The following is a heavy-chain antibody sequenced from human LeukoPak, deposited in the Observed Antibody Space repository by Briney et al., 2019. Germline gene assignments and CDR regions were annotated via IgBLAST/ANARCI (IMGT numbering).Heavy chain of an antibody. CDR1: GYTFTSYY. CDR3: ARDQIAVAGGDY. D-gene: IGHD6-19*01. Sequence: AAVKVSCKASGYTFTSYYMHWVRQAPGQGLEWMGIINPSGGSTSYAQKFQGRVTMTRDTSTSTVYMELSSLRSEDTAVYYCARDQIAVAGGDYWGQGTLVTVSS. V-gene: IGHV1-46*01. CDR2: INPSGGST. J-gene: IGHJ4*02.